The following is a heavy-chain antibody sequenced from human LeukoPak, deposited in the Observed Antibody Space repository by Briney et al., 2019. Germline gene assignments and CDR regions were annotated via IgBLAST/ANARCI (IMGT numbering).Heavy chain of an antibody. Sequence: GGSLRLSCAASGFTFSSYSMNWVRQAPGKGLEWVSYISSSSSTIYYADSVKGRFTISRDNAKNSLYLQMNSLRAEDTAVYYCARDPSPKKSAFFDYWGQGTLVTVSS. J-gene: IGHJ4*02. CDR3: ARDPSPKKSAFFDY. CDR1: GFTFSSYS. V-gene: IGHV3-48*01. CDR2: ISSSSSTI.